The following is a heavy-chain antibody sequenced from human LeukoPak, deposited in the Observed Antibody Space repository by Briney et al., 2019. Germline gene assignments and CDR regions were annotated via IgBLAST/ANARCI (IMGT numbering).Heavy chain of an antibody. CDR3: STVFFYYDSSGYYSAS. D-gene: IGHD3-22*01. J-gene: IGHJ5*02. CDR2: IRSKTYGATA. CDR1: GFNFGDYP. Sequence: PGRSLRLSCTVSGFNFGDYPLTWVRQAPGKGLEWVGFIRSKTYGATAEYPGSVKGRFIISRDDSKRIGYLQMHSLQIEDTAVYFCSTVFFYYDSSGYYSASWGQGTLVTVSS. V-gene: IGHV3-49*04.